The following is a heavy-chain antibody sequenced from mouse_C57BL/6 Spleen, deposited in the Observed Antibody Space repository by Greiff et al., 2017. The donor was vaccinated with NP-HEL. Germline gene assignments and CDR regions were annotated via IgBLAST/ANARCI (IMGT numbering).Heavy chain of an antibody. D-gene: IGHD2-1*01. CDR1: GYAFSSYW. V-gene: IGHV1-80*01. CDR2: IYPGDGDT. J-gene: IGHJ3*01. Sequence: QVQLKESGAELVKPGASVKISCNASGYAFSSYWMNWVKQRPGKGLEWIGQIYPGDGDTNYNGKFKGKATLTADKSSSTAYIQLSSLTSEGSAVYFCATTDGNYPFAYWGQGSLVTVSA. CDR3: ATTDGNYPFAY.